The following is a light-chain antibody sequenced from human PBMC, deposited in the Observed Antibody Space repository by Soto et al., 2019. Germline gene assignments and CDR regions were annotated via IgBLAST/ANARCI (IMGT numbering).Light chain of an antibody. J-gene: IGKJ4*01. V-gene: IGKV3-20*01. CDR1: QSVSSSY. Sequence: EIVLTQSPGTLSLSPGERATLSCRASQSVSSSYLAWYQQKPGQAPRLLIYGPSSRATGIPDRFSGSGSGTDFTLTISRLEPEDFAVYYCQQYGTSPPSLTFGGGTTVEIK. CDR2: GPS. CDR3: QQYGTSPPSLT.